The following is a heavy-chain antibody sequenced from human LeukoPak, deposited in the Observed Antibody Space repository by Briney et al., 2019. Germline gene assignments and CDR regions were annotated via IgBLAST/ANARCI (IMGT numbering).Heavy chain of an antibody. Sequence: PSETLSLTCSVSGYSISNGSFYWSWVRQLPGKGLEWLGYIYFSGTTYYHPSFQSRLTLSLDTSKNQFSLNLTSVTVADTAVYYCARDQLGSGNYGMDVWGPGTTVTVSS. D-gene: IGHD1-1*01. J-gene: IGHJ6*02. CDR3: ARDQLGSGNYGMDV. V-gene: IGHV4-31*03. CDR2: IYFSGTT. CDR1: GYSISNGSFY.